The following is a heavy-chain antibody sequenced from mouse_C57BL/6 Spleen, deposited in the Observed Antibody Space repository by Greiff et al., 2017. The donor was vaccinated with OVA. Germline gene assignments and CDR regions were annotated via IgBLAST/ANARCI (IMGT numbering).Heavy chain of an antibody. CDR1: GYTFTDYN. J-gene: IGHJ2*01. CDR3: AFYYGNGEGVFDD. Sequence: VQLQQSGPELVKPGASVKMSCKASGYTFTDYNMHWVKQSHGKSLEWIGYINPNNGGTSYNQKFKGKATLTVNKSSSTAYMELRSLTSEDSAVYYGAFYYGNGEGVFDDWGQGTTLTVSS. D-gene: IGHD2-1*01. CDR2: INPNNGGT. V-gene: IGHV1-22*01.